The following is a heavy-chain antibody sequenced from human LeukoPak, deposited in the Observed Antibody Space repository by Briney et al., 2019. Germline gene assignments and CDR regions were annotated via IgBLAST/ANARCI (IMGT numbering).Heavy chain of an antibody. V-gene: IGHV3-30*03. D-gene: IGHD1-14*01. CDR3: TTVLPRIILVPPGSSGMDV. CDR1: GSAFSSFG. CDR2: ISYEGSNK. Sequence: PGGSLRLSCAASGSAFSSFGLLWVRQAPGKGLEWVAVISYEGSNKYYADSVKGRFTISRDNSKNTLYLQMNRLRTEDTAVYYCTTVLPRIILVPPGSSGMDVWGQGTTVTVSS. J-gene: IGHJ6*02.